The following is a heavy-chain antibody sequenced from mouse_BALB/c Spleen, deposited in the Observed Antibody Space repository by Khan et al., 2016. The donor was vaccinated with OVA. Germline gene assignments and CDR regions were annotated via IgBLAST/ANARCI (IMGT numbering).Heavy chain of an antibody. CDR3: ADSYLLYAMDY. CDR2: IDPANGNT. D-gene: IGHD1-2*01. Sequence: VQLQQSGAELMKPGASVKLSCTVSGFNIKDTYMHWVTQRPEQGLEWIGRIDPANGNTKYDPKFQGKATLTADTSSNTAYMQLSSLTSEDTAVYYCADSYLLYAMDYWGQGTSVTVSS. J-gene: IGHJ4*01. V-gene: IGHV14-3*02. CDR1: GFNIKDTY.